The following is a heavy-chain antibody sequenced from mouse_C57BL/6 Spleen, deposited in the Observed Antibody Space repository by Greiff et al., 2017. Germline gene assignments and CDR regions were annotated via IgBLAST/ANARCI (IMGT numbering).Heavy chain of an antibody. Sequence: QVQLQQSGAELVKPGASVKLSCKASGYTFTEYTIHWVKQRSGQGLEWIGWFYPGSGSIKYNEKFKDKATLTADKSSSTVYMELSRLTSEDSAVYFCARHEDREGDSSVYGFAYWGQGTLVTVSA. CDR2: FYPGSGSI. D-gene: IGHD3-2*02. J-gene: IGHJ3*01. CDR3: ARHEDREGDSSVYGFAY. V-gene: IGHV1-62-2*01. CDR1: GYTFTEYT.